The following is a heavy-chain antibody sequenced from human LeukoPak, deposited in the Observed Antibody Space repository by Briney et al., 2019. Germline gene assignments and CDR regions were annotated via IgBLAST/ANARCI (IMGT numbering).Heavy chain of an antibody. Sequence: SETLSLTCTVSGGSISSFYWSWIRQPPGKALEWIGYIYYSGSTNKNPSLKNRVTISVDTSKKQFSLKLSSVSAADTAVYYCARWSRSDDTFDIWGQGTMVTVSS. CDR1: GGSISSFY. CDR2: IYYSGST. J-gene: IGHJ3*02. V-gene: IGHV4-59*01. CDR3: ARWSRSDDTFDI.